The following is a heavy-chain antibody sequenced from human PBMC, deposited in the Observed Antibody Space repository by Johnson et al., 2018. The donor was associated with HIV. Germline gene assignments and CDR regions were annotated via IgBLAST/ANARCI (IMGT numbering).Heavy chain of an antibody. D-gene: IGHD3-16*01. J-gene: IGHJ3*02. CDR3: ARDTSYGYERGAFDI. Sequence: QVQLVESGGGVVQPGRSLRLSCAASGFTFSSYGMHWVRQAPGKGLEWVAVISYDGSNKYYTDSVKGRLTISRDNSKNTLYRQMNSLRAEDTAVYYCARDTSYGYERGAFDIWGQGTMVTVSS. CDR2: ISYDGSNK. V-gene: IGHV3-30*03. CDR1: GFTFSSYG.